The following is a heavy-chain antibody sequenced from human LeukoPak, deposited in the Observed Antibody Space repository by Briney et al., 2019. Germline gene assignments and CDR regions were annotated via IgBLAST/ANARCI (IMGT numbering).Heavy chain of an antibody. CDR2: ISSSSSTI. J-gene: IGHJ4*02. V-gene: IGHV3-48*02. D-gene: IGHD2-15*01. CDR1: GFTFSSYS. CDR3: ARVSSGGGYPRDLDY. Sequence: GGSLRLSCAASGFTFSSYSMNWVRQAPGKGLEWVSYISSSSSTIYYADSVKGRFTISRDNAKNSLYLQMNSLRDEDTAVYSCARVSSGGGYPRDLDYWGQGTLVTVSS.